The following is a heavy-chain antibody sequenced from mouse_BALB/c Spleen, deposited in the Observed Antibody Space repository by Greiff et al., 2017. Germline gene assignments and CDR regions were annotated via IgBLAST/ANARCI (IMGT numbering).Heavy chain of an antibody. D-gene: IGHD1-2*01. CDR3: ARTSLLLYYFDY. Sequence: VHLVESVPELVKPGASVRISCKASGYTFTSYYIHWVKQRPGQGLEWIGWIYPGNVNTKYNEKFKGKATLTADKSSSTAYMQLSSLTSEDSAVYFCARTSLLLYYFDYWGQGTTLTVSS. J-gene: IGHJ2*01. V-gene: IGHV1S56*01. CDR1: GYTFTSYY. CDR2: IYPGNVNT.